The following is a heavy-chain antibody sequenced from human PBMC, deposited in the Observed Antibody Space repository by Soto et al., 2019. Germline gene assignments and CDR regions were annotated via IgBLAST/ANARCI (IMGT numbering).Heavy chain of an antibody. J-gene: IGHJ1*01. D-gene: IGHD3-22*01. CDR1: GGTFSSYT. Sequence: QVQLVQSGAEVKKPGSSVKVSCKASGGTFSSYTISWVRQAPGQGLEWMGRIIPILGIANYAQKFQGRVTITADKSTSRAYMELSSLRSEDTAVYDCARVRPHYDSSGAFQHWGQGTLVTVSS. V-gene: IGHV1-69*02. CDR2: IIPILGIA. CDR3: ARVRPHYDSSGAFQH.